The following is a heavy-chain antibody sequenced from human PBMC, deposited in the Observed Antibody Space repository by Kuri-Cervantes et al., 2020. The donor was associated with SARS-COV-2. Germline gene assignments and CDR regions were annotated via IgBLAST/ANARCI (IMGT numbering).Heavy chain of an antibody. V-gene: IGHV3-48*01. D-gene: IGHD3-3*01. CDR2: ISSSSDTI. CDR1: GFTFSSSG. Sequence: GESLKISCAASGFTFSSSGINWVRQAPGKGLEWISFISSSSDTIYYAGSVKGRFTISRDNAKNSLYLQMNSLRAEDTAVYYCARGHYDFWSGYHTQYYFDYWGQGTLVTVSS. CDR3: ARGHYDFWSGYHTQYYFDY. J-gene: IGHJ4*02.